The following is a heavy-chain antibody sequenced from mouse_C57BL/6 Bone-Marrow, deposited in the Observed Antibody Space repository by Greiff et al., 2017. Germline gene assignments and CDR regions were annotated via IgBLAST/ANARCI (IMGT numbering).Heavy chain of an antibody. V-gene: IGHV5-6*02. CDR1: GFTFSSYG. D-gene: IGHD2-10*01. Sequence: EVKLVESGGDLVKPGGSLKLSCAASGFTFSSYGMSWVRQTPDKRLEWVATISSGGRYTYYPDSVKGRFTISRDNAKNTLYLQMSSLKSEDTAMYYCARHPYRGYFDYWGQGTTLTVSS. CDR3: ARHPYRGYFDY. CDR2: ISSGGRYT. J-gene: IGHJ2*01.